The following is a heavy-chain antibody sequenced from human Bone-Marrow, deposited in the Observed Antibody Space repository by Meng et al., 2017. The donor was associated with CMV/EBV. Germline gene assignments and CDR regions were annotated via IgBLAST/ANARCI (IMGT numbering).Heavy chain of an antibody. J-gene: IGHJ4*02. CDR2: IRYDGSNK. CDR1: GFTFSSYG. CDR3: AKDRIFGEVGYFDY. D-gene: IGHD3-3*02. V-gene: IGHV3-30*02. Sequence: GGSLRLSCAASGFTFSSYGMHWVRRAPGKGLEWVAFIRYDGSNKYYADSVKGRFTISRDNSKNTLYLQMNSLRAEDTAVYYCAKDRIFGEVGYFDYWGQGTLVTVSS.